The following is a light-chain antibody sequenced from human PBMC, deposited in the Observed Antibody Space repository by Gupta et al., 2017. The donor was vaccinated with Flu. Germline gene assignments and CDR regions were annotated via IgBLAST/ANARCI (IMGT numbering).Light chain of an antibody. CDR2: KAS. J-gene: IGKJ1*01. CDR1: QNISNW. V-gene: IGKV1-5*03. Sequence: SILSASVGDRVTFTCRASQNISNWLAWYQHKPGKVPKLLISKASRLESGVPSRFSGSGSGTEFTLTISSLQPDDFATYYCQEYNNYYTWTFGQGTTVEV. CDR3: QEYNNYYTWT.